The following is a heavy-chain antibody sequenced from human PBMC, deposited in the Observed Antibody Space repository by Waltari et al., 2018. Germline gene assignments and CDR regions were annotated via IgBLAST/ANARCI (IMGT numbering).Heavy chain of an antibody. CDR2: ICVGESET. CDR1: GDKFSTYW. D-gene: IGHD3-16*02. V-gene: IGHV5-51*03. J-gene: IGHJ3*02. Sequence: EVRLVQSGAEVKKPGESLKISCKGSGDKFSTYWIGWVRQMPGKGLEWMGIICVGESETSNSPSFRGQVTMSAHKSLTTAYLQWSSLKASDTAMYYCARREHDYDYVGGSYRRVIDTFDIWGQGTRVTVSS. CDR3: ARREHDYDYVGGSYRRVIDTFDI.